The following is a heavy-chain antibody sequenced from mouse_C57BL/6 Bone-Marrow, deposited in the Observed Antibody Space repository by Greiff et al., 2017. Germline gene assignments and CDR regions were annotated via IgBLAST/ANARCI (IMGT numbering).Heavy chain of an antibody. CDR3: ARRRFYDGYYAWFAY. V-gene: IGHV1-81*01. CDR1: GYTFTSYG. D-gene: IGHD2-3*01. Sequence: QVQLQQSGAELARPGASVKLSCKASGYTFTSYGISWVKQRTGQGLEWIGEIYPRSGNTYYNEKFKGKATLTADKSSSTAYMELRSLTSEDSAVYFCARRRFYDGYYAWFAYWGQETLVTVSA. J-gene: IGHJ3*01. CDR2: IYPRSGNT.